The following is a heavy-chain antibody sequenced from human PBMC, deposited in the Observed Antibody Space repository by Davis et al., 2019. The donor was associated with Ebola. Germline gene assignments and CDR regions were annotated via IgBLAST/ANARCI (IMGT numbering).Heavy chain of an antibody. CDR3: ARGGNWNDEGVVAFDI. D-gene: IGHD1-1*01. CDR1: GYTFSSYY. CDR2: INPSGGST. J-gene: IGHJ3*02. V-gene: IGHV1-46*01. Sequence: ASVKVSCKASGYTFSSYYMHWVRPAPGHGLEWMGIINPSGGSTSYAQKFQGRVTMTRDTSTSTVYMELSSLRSEDTAVYYCARGGNWNDEGVVAFDIWGQGTMVTVSS.